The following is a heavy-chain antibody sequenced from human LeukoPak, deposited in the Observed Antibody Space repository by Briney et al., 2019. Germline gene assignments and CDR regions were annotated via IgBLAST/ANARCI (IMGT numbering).Heavy chain of an antibody. CDR3: ARDAPNYYDSSGYPNAAFDI. J-gene: IGHJ3*02. V-gene: IGHV4-59*01. Sequence: SETLSLTCTVSGGSISSYYWSWIRQPPGKGLEWIGYIYYSGSTNYNPSLKSRVTISVDTSKNQFSLKLSSVTAADTAVYYCARDAPNYYDSSGYPNAAFDIWGQGTVVTVSS. D-gene: IGHD3-22*01. CDR1: GGSISSYY. CDR2: IYYSGST.